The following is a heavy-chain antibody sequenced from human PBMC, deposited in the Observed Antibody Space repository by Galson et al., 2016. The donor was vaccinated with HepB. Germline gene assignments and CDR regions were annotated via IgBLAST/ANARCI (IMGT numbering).Heavy chain of an antibody. CDR1: GGTFSSYA. Sequence: SVKVSCKASGGTFSSYAISWMRQAPGQGLEWMGGIIPIFATANYAQKFQGRVTITADESTSTAYMELSSLRSEDTAVYYCARKPCSGGSCQYYFDYWGQGTLVPVSS. D-gene: IGHD2-15*01. CDR2: IIPIFATA. J-gene: IGHJ4*02. V-gene: IGHV1-69*13. CDR3: ARKPCSGGSCQYYFDY.